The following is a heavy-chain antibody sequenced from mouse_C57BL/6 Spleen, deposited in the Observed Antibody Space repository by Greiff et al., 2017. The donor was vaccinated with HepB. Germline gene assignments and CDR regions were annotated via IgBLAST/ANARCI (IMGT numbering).Heavy chain of an antibody. CDR3: ARGDSSGPAY. Sequence: VQLQQSGAELVRPGTSVKVSCKASGYAFTNYLIEWVKQRPGQGLEWIGVINPGSGGTNYNEKFKGKATLTADKSSSTAYMQLSSLTSEDSAVYCCARGDSSGPAYWGQGTLVTVSA. CDR2: INPGSGGT. V-gene: IGHV1-54*01. D-gene: IGHD3-2*02. J-gene: IGHJ3*01. CDR1: GYAFTNYL.